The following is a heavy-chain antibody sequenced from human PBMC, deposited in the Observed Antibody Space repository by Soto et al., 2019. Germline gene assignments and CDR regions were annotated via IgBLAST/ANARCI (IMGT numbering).Heavy chain of an antibody. D-gene: IGHD3-22*01. CDR3: ARDKSNDSSGYYYLSPEAFDI. V-gene: IGHV1-46*03. CDR1: GYTFTSYY. J-gene: IGHJ3*02. Sequence: ASVKVSCKASGYTFTSYYMHWVRQAPGRGLEWMGIINPSGGSTSYAQKFQGRVTMTRDTSTSTVYMELSSLRSEDTAVYYCARDKSNDSSGYYYLSPEAFDIWGQGTMVTVSS. CDR2: INPSGGST.